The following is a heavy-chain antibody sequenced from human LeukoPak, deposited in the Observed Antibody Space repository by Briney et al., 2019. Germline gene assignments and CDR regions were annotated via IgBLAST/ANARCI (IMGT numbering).Heavy chain of an antibody. Sequence: SETLSLICTVSGGSISSYYWSWLRQPPGKGLEWIGYIYYSGSTNYNPSLKSRVTISVDTSKNQFSLKLSSVTAADTAVYYCARQWELLDYFDYWGQGTLVTVSS. D-gene: IGHD1-26*01. CDR2: IYYSGST. CDR3: ARQWELLDYFDY. V-gene: IGHV4-59*13. CDR1: GGSISSYY. J-gene: IGHJ4*02.